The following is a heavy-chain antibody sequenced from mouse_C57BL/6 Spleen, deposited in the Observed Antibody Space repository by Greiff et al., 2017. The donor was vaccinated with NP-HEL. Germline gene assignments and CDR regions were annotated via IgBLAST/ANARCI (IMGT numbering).Heavy chain of an antibody. CDR1: GFTFSSYA. CDR2: ISDGGSYT. Sequence: EVQLVESGGGLVKPGGSLKLSCAASGFTFSSYAMSWVRQTPEKRLEWVATISDGGSYTYYPDNVKGRFTFSRDNAKNNPYLQMSHLKSEDTAMYYCAREGGTTGPFDYWGQGTTLTVSS. J-gene: IGHJ2*01. CDR3: AREGGTTGPFDY. D-gene: IGHD2-14*01. V-gene: IGHV5-4*01.